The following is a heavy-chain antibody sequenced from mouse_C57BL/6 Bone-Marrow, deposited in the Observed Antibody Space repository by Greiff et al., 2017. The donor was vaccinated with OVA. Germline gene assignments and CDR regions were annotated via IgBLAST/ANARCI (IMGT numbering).Heavy chain of an antibody. CDR1: GFTFSSYG. CDR3: ARHDPDY. V-gene: IGHV5-6*02. J-gene: IGHJ2*01. Sequence: DVMLVESGGDLVKPGGSLKLSCAASGFTFSSYGMSWFRQTPDKRLEWVATISSGGSYTYYPDSVKGRFTISRDNAKNTLYLQMSSLKSEDTAMYYCARHDPDYWGQGTTLTVSS. CDR2: ISSGGSYT.